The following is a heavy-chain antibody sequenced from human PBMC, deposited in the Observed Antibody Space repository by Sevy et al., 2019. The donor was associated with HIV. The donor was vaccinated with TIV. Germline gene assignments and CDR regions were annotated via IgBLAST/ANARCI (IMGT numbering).Heavy chain of an antibody. CDR1: GFTFSSYW. D-gene: IGHD6-13*01. CDR3: ARGFSYSSTVDY. CDR2: ISYDGSNK. J-gene: IGHJ4*02. Sequence: GGSLRLSCAASGFTFSSYWMSWVRQAPGKGLEWVAVISYDGSNKYYADSVKGRFTISRDNSKNTLYLQMNSLRAEDTAVYYCARGFSYSSTVDYWGQGTLVTVSS. V-gene: IGHV3-30-3*01.